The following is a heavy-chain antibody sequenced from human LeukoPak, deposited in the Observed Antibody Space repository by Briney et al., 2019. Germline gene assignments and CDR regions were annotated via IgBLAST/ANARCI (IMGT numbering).Heavy chain of an antibody. V-gene: IGHV3-21*01. CDR3: AKDLWSSSSSDFDY. J-gene: IGHJ4*02. D-gene: IGHD6-6*01. CDR1: GFTFSSYS. Sequence: PGGSLRLSCAASGFTFSSYSMNWVRQAPGKGLEWVSSISSSSSSYIYYADPVKGRFTISRDNAKNSLYLQMNSLRAEDTAVYYCAKDLWSSSSSDFDYWGQGTLVTVSS. CDR2: ISSSSSSYI.